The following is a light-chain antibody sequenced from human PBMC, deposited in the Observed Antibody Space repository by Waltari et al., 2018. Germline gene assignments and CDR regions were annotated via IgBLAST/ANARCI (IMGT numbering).Light chain of an antibody. CDR3: QQTYTSFT. J-gene: IGKJ3*01. V-gene: IGKV1-39*01. CDR1: QRISSY. Sequence: DVQMTQSPSFLSASVGDRVTITCRASQRISSYLNWYQMKPGKAPELLIYGASSLQSGVPSRFSGSGSGTDFTLTISSLQPEDFAIYYCQQTYTSFTFGPGTKVDFK. CDR2: GAS.